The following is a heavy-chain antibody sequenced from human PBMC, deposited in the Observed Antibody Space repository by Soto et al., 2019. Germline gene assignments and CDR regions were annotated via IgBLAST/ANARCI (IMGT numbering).Heavy chain of an antibody. D-gene: IGHD3-22*01. CDR3: AKGRRTPNYYYASSGYYWDHFDY. CDR2: ISWNSGSI. Sequence: PGGSLRLSCAASGFTFDDYAMHWVRQAPGKGLEWVSGISWNSGSIGYADSVKGRFTISRDNAKNSLYLQMNSLRAEDTALYYCAKGRRTPNYYYASSGYYWDHFDYWGQGTLVTVSS. V-gene: IGHV3-9*01. CDR1: GFTFDDYA. J-gene: IGHJ4*01.